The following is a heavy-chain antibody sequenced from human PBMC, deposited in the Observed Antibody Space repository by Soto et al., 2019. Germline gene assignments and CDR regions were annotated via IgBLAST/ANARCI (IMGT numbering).Heavy chain of an antibody. D-gene: IGHD1-26*01. V-gene: IGHV3-74*01. Sequence: EVQLVESGGGLVQPGGSLRLSCAASGFTFSNYGMHWVRQDPGKGLVWVSRINNEGRVTVYAASGEGRFTISRDNANKMPDLQMTSLDPRDKAAYHCVRYRPYRRLHWGHGTLVTVP. CDR3: VRYRPYRRLH. CDR2: INNEGRVT. CDR1: GFTFSNYG. J-gene: IGHJ1*01.